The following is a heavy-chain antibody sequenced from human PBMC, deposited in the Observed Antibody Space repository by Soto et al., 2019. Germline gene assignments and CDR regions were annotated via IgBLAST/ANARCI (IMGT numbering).Heavy chain of an antibody. CDR1: GFTFSSYA. Sequence: EVQLLESGGGLVQPGWSLRLSCAASGFTFSSYAMRWVRQAPVKGLEWVSAISGSGDSTYYADSVKGRFTISRDNSKNTLYLQMNSLRAEDTAVYYCARRGSGRYYYYWGQGTLVIVSS. CDR3: ARRGSGRYYYY. J-gene: IGHJ4*02. V-gene: IGHV3-23*01. CDR2: ISGSGDST. D-gene: IGHD1-26*01.